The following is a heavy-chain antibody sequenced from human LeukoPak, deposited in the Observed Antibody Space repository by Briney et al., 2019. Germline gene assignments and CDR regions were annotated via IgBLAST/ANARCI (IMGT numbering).Heavy chain of an antibody. Sequence: SVKVSCKASGYTFTSYGISWVRQAPGQGLEWMGGIIPIFGTANYAQKFQGRVTITADESTSTAYMELSSLRSEDTAVYYCARGPRNGDYDYWGQGTLVTVSS. J-gene: IGHJ4*02. CDR2: IIPIFGTA. CDR3: ARGPRNGDYDY. V-gene: IGHV1-69*13. CDR1: GYTFTSYG. D-gene: IGHD4-17*01.